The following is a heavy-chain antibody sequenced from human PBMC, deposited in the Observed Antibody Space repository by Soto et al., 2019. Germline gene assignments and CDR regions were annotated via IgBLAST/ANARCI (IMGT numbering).Heavy chain of an antibody. CDR1: GGSISGHS. CDR2: IYPSGST. CDR3: VRGRSYSVYDF. D-gene: IGHD5-12*01. Sequence: SETLSLTCTVSGGSISGHSWIWTRQSAGRGLEWIGHIYPSGSTSYNPSLRSRVTMSLDTSKNQIFLNLTSVTAADTAVFYCVRGRSYSVYDFWGPGTLVTVSS. J-gene: IGHJ4*02. V-gene: IGHV4-4*07.